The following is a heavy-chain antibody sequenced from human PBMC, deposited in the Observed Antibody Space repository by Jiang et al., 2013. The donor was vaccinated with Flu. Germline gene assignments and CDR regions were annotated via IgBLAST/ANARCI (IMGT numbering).Heavy chain of an antibody. CDR1: GGTFSSYA. J-gene: IGHJ6*02. CDR3: ARDRGYCSGGSCHKDYYYYYGMDV. D-gene: IGHD2-15*01. V-gene: IGHV1-69*01. CDR2: IIPIFGTA. Sequence: GAEVKKPGSSVKVSCKASGGTFSSYAISWVRQAPGQGLEWMGGIIPIFGTANYAQKFQGRVTITADESTSTAYMELSSLRSEDTAVYYCARDRGYCSGGSCHKDYYYYYGMDVWAKGPRSPSP.